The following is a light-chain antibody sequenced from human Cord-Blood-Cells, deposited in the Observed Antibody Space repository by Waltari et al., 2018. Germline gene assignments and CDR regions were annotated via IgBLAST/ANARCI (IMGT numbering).Light chain of an antibody. CDR1: QSVSSSY. J-gene: IGKJ4*01. CDR3: QQYGSSPLT. V-gene: IGKV3D-20*01. Sequence: EIVLTQSPATLSLSPWERATLSCGASQSVSSSYLAWYQQKPGLAPRLLIYDASSRATGIPDRFSGSGYGTDFTLTISRLETEDFAVYYCQQYGSSPLTFGGGTKVEIK. CDR2: DAS.